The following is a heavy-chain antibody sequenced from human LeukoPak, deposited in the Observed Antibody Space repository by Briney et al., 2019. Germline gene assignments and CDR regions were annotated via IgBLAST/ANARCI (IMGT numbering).Heavy chain of an antibody. CDR2: INPNSIMT. Sequence: ASVKVSCKASGYTFTAYYIYWVRQAPGHGLEWMGWINPNSIMTTFAQRFRGRVTMASDTSISTAYMEVSRLRSDDTAIYYCARFDVGYSYGTFDNWGQGTLVTVSS. D-gene: IGHD5-18*01. V-gene: IGHV1-2*02. CDR1: GYTFTAYY. J-gene: IGHJ4*02. CDR3: ARFDVGYSYGTFDN.